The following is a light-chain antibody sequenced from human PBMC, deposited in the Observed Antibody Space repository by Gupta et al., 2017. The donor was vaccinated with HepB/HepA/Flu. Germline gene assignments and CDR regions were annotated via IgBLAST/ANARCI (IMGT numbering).Light chain of an antibody. CDR1: QSLVDSDGNTY. CDR3: MQGTQWPWT. J-gene: IGKJ1*01. Sequence: DVVMTQSPLSLPVTIGQPASISCSSSQSLVDSDGNTYLNWFQQRPGQSPRRLIYKVSNRDSGVPDRFSGSGSDTDFTLKISRVEAEDVGVYFCMQGTQWPWTFGQGTKVEIK. CDR2: KVS. V-gene: IGKV2-30*01.